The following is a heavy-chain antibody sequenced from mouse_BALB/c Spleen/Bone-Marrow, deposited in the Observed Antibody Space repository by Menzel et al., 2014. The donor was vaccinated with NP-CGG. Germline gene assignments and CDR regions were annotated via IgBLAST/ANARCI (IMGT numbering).Heavy chain of an antibody. Sequence: VTLQESGPELVKPGAPVKMSCKASGYTFTDYVISWVKQRTGQGLEWIGEIYPGSGSTYYNEKFKGKATLTADKSSNTAYMQLSSLTSEDSAVYFCASRGEVRRHYYAMDYWVQGTSVTVSS. V-gene: IGHV1-77*01. CDR2: IYPGSGST. J-gene: IGHJ4*01. CDR3: ASRGEVRRHYYAMDY. D-gene: IGHD2-14*01. CDR1: GYTFTDYV.